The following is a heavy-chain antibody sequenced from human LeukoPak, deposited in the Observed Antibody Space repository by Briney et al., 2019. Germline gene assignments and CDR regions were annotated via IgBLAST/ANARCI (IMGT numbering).Heavy chain of an antibody. CDR1: GGSISSSSYY. V-gene: IGHV4-39*01. CDR3: ARLWFGPFNWFDP. J-gene: IGHJ5*02. Sequence: SETLSLTCTVSGGSISSSSYYWGWIRQPPGKGLEWIGSIHYSGSTYYNPSLKSRVTISVDTSKNQFSLKLSSVTAADTAVYYCARLWFGPFNWFDPWGQGTLVTVSS. D-gene: IGHD3-10*01. CDR2: IHYSGST.